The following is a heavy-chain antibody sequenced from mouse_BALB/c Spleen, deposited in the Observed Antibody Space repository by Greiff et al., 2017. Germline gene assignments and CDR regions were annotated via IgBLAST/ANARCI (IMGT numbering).Heavy chain of an antibody. Sequence: EVMLVESGGGLVQPGGSLKLSCAASGFTFSSYTMSWVRQTPEKRLEWVAYISNGGGSTYYPDTVKGRFTISRDNAKNTLYLQMSSLKSEDTAMYYCARHGKLSWFAYWGQGTLVTVSA. V-gene: IGHV5-12-2*01. CDR3: ARHGKLSWFAY. CDR1: GFTFSSYT. J-gene: IGHJ3*01. D-gene: IGHD4-1*01. CDR2: ISNGGGST.